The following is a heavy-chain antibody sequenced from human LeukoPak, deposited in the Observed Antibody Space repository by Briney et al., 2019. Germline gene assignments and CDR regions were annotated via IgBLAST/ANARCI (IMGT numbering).Heavy chain of an antibody. V-gene: IGHV4-61*01. CDR2: IYYSGST. Sequence: SETLSLTCTVSGGSVSSGSYYWSWIRQPPGKGLEWIGYIYYSGSTSYNPSLKSRVTISVDTSKNQFSLKLSSVTAADTAVYYCASWYYDFWSGYKNFDYWGQGTLVTVSS. CDR1: GGSVSSGSYY. J-gene: IGHJ4*02. CDR3: ASWYYDFWSGYKNFDY. D-gene: IGHD3-3*01.